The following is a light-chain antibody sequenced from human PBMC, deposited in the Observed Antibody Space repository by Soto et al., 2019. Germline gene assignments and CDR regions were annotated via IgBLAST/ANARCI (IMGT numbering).Light chain of an antibody. CDR1: QSVNTN. V-gene: IGKV3-15*01. J-gene: IGKJ4*01. CDR2: GAS. CDR3: QQHSILPLT. Sequence: EIVVTQSPATLSVSPGERATLSCSASQSVNTNLAWYHQKPGPAPRILISGASTRATGVPARFSGSGSGTDFTLTISSLQAEDFAVYYCQQHSILPLTCRGGPKVRIQ.